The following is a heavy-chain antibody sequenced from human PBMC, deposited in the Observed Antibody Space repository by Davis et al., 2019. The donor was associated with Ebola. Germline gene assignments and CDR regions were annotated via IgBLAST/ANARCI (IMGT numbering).Heavy chain of an antibody. V-gene: IGHV1-18*01. Sequence: SVAVSFPASGYSFTSYGISWVRQAPGQGLEWMGWISAYNGNTNYAQKLQGRVTMTTDTSTSTAYMELSSLRSEDTAVYYCARGLLSLDYWGQGTLVTVSS. J-gene: IGHJ4*02. CDR2: ISAYNGNT. CDR3: ARGLLSLDY. CDR1: GYSFTSYG. D-gene: IGHD2/OR15-2a*01.